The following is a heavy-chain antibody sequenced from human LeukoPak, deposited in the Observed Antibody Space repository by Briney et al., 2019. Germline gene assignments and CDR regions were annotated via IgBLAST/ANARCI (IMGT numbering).Heavy chain of an antibody. V-gene: IGHV3-21*01. CDR2: ISSGGTYK. Sequence: PGGSLRLSCAASRFTFSVYTMNWVRQAPGEGLGWVSSISSGGTYKYYADSVKGRFTISRDNSKNTLYLQMNSLRAEDTAVYYCAKGQYQLLGGYYMDVWGKGTTVTVSS. CDR3: AKGQYQLLGGYYMDV. J-gene: IGHJ6*03. D-gene: IGHD2-2*01. CDR1: RFTFSVYT.